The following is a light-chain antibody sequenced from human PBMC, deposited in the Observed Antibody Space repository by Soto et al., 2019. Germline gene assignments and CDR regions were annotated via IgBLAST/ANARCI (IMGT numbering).Light chain of an antibody. CDR3: QKYDSPPRT. CDR1: QGIRNN. V-gene: IGKV1-27*01. J-gene: IGKJ1*01. Sequence: DIQMTQSPSSLSASVGDRVTITCRASQGIRNNLAWYQQKPGKVPKLLIYDASTLQSGVPPRFSGSGSGTDFTLTISSLQPEDVATYYCQKYDSPPRTFGQGTKVEI. CDR2: DAS.